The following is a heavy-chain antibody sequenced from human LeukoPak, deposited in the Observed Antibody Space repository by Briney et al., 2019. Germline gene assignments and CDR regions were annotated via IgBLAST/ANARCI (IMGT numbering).Heavy chain of an antibody. V-gene: IGHV3-23*01. CDR1: GFTFNIFA. CDR2: ISGSGIST. CDR3: AKDQHGYDKPIDY. Sequence: GGSLRLSCAASGFTFNIFAMNWVRQASGRGLEWVSTISGSGISTYYADSVKGRFTISRDNSKNTLYLQINSLRAEDTAVYFCAKDQHGYDKPIDYWGQGTLVTASS. J-gene: IGHJ4*02. D-gene: IGHD5-12*01.